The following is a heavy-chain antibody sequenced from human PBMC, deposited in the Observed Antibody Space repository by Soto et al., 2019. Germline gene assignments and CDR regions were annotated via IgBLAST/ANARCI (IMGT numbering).Heavy chain of an antibody. J-gene: IGHJ4*02. Sequence: EVQLVESGGGLVQPGGSLRLSCAASGLTFRTYWGIWVRQAPGKGLVWASRVCNDGDATMHEASVTGRFPISRDTAKNTVYLQMSGLRGEDTAMYYCEIRPGYSTGGDYWGQGTLVTVSS. CDR1: GLTFRTYW. CDR2: VCNDGDAT. V-gene: IGHV3-74*03. CDR3: EIRPGYSTGGDY. D-gene: IGHD2-15*01.